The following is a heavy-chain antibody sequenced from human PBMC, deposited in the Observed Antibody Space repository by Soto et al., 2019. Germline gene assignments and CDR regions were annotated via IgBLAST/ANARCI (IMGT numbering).Heavy chain of an antibody. Sequence: ASVKVSCKASGYTFTSYAMHWVRQAPGQRLEWMGWINAGNGNTKYSQKFQGRVTITRDTSASTAYMELSSLRSEDTAVYYCARDADFWSGYYYYYYMDVWGKGTTVTVSS. CDR1: GYTFTSYA. V-gene: IGHV1-3*01. CDR2: INAGNGNT. J-gene: IGHJ6*03. D-gene: IGHD3-3*01. CDR3: ARDADFWSGYYYYYYMDV.